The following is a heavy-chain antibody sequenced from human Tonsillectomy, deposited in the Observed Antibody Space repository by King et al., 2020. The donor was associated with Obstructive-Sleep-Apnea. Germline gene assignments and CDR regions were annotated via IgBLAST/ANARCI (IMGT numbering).Heavy chain of an antibody. CDR3: ARDNGFLFYCSSTSCYPDY. CDR1: GYTFTSYG. CDR2: IPTYNFNT. J-gene: IGHJ4*02. D-gene: IGHD2-2*01. Sequence: QLVQSGAEVKKPGASVKVSCKTSGYTFTSYGISWVRQAPGQGLEWMGWIPTYNFNTNYAQKFQGRFSMTTDTSTNTAYMELRSLRSDDTAIYYCARDNGFLFYCSSTSCYPDYWGQGTLVTVSS. V-gene: IGHV1-18*01.